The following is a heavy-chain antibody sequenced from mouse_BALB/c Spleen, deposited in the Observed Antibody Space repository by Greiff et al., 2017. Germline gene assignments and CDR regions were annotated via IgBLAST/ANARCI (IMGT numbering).Heavy chain of an antibody. J-gene: IGHJ3*01. CDR1: GFSLTSYG. CDR2: IWAGGST. D-gene: IGHD1-2*01. Sequence: VKLVESGPGLVAPSQSLSITCTVSGFSLTSYGVHWVRQPPGKGLEWLGVIWAGGSTNYNSALMSRLSISKDNSKSQVFLKMNSLQTDDTAMYYCARDNRLRLFAYWGQGTLVTVSA. CDR3: ARDNRLRLFAY. V-gene: IGHV2-9*02.